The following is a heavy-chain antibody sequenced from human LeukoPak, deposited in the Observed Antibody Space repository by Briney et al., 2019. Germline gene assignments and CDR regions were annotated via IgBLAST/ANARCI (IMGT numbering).Heavy chain of an antibody. J-gene: IGHJ6*04. Sequence: PSETLSLTCTVSGGSISSGGYYWSWIRQHQGKGLEWIGYIYYSGSTYYNPSLKSRVTISVDTSKNQFSLKLSSVTAADTAVYYCARERPSYYGMDVWGKGTTVTVSS. CDR2: IYYSGST. CDR3: ARERPSYYGMDV. V-gene: IGHV4-31*03. CDR1: GGSISSGGYY.